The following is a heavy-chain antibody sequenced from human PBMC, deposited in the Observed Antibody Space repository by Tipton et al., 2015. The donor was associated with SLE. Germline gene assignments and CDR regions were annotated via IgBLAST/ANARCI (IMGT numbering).Heavy chain of an antibody. V-gene: IGHV4-59*11. Sequence: TLSLTCTVSGASIGSHHWTWIRQPPGKGLEWIGNIFYSGGTNYSPFLNSRITISVDTSKNHFSLKLTSVIAADTAVYYCARDIEAPGDFLYFDYWGQGILVTVSS. J-gene: IGHJ4*02. CDR1: GASIGSHH. CDR3: ARDIEAPGDFLYFDY. CDR2: IFYSGGT. D-gene: IGHD7-27*01.